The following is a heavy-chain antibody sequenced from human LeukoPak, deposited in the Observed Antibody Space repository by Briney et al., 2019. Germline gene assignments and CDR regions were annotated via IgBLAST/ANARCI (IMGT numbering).Heavy chain of an antibody. CDR3: ARVAQTAMAVDY. D-gene: IGHD5-18*01. V-gene: IGHV4-61*02. J-gene: IGHJ4*02. CDR1: GGSISSGSYY. Sequence: SETLSLTCTVSGGSISSGSYYWSCIRQPAGKGLEWIGRIYTSGSTNYNPSLKSRVTISVDTSKNQFSLKLSSVTAADTAVYYCARVAQTAMAVDYWGQGTLVTVSS. CDR2: IYTSGST.